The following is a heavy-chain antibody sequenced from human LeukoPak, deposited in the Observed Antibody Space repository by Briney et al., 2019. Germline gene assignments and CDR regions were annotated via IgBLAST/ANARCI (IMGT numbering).Heavy chain of an antibody. J-gene: IGHJ6*03. CDR3: ARECLDSSGYDSGGYYYYYYMDV. D-gene: IGHD5-12*01. V-gene: IGHV4-59*01. CDR2: IYYSGST. CDR1: GGSISSYY. Sequence: SETLSLTCTVSGGSISSYYWSWIRQPPGKGLEWIGYIYYSGSTNYNPSLKSRVTISVDTSKNQFSLKLSSVTAADTAVYYCARECLDSSGYDSGGYYYYYYMDVWGKGTTVTVSS.